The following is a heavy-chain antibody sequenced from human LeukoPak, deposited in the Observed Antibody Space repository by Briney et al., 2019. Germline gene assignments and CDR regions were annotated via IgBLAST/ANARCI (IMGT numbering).Heavy chain of an antibody. V-gene: IGHV3-21*01. J-gene: IGHJ5*02. D-gene: IGHD3-3*01. CDR1: GFTFSSYS. CDR3: ARGPFETTYYDFWSGPLDP. CDR2: ISSSSSYI. Sequence: GGSLRLSCAASGFTFSSYSMNWVRQAPGKGLEWVSSISSSSSYIYYADSVKGRFTISRDNAKNSLYLQMNSLRAEDTAVYYRARGPFETTYYDFWSGPLDPWGQGTLVTVSS.